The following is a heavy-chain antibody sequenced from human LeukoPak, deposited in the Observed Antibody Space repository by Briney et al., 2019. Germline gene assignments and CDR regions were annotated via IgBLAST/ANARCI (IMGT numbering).Heavy chain of an antibody. D-gene: IGHD3-10*01. V-gene: IGHV1-2*02. Sequence: GASVKVSCKASGYIFTDYYIHWVRQAPGQGLEWLGWISPNTLGRNYAQNFQGRVTMTDDTSITTAYLELSSLTSDDTGVYYCARQSDSYGSVSSSDYWGQGTLVTVSS. CDR1: GYIFTDYY. CDR3: ARQSDSYGSVSSSDY. J-gene: IGHJ4*02. CDR2: ISPNTLGR.